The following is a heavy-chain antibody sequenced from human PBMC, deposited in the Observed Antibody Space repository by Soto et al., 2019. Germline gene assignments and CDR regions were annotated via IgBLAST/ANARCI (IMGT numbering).Heavy chain of an antibody. D-gene: IGHD2-21*02. V-gene: IGHV3-49*03. CDR3: ARDGGTCGDGCRIGKWYFGL. CDR2: IRGKFHGGAI. J-gene: IGHJ2*01. Sequence: EEQLVESGGDLVEPGRSLRLSCTASGFTFGDYAMSWFRQVPGKGLEWVGLIRGKFHGGAIEYAAPVEGRFSIARDDSKSIAYLQMNSLKIEDTAVYYCARDGGTCGDGCRIGKWYFGLWGRGTLVSVSS. CDR1: GFTFGDYA.